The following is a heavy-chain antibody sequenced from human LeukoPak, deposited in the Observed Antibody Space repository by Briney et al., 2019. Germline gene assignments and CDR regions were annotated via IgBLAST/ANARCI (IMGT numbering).Heavy chain of an antibody. CDR3: SRGFWGWEVDY. D-gene: IGHD3-16*01. CDR1: GFIFSNFW. CDR2: IKQDGSET. V-gene: IGHV3-7*01. Sequence: GGSLRLSCEASGFIFSNFWMTWVRQAPGKGLEWVANIKQDGSETYYVDSVKGRFTISRDNAKNTLYLQMNSLRAEHTAVYFCSRGFWGWEVDYWGQGILVTVSS. J-gene: IGHJ4*02.